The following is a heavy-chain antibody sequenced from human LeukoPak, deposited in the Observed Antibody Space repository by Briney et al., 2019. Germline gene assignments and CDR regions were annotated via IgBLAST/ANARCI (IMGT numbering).Heavy chain of an antibody. V-gene: IGHV3-74*01. CDR2: INSDGSST. Sequence: PGGSLRLSCAASGFTFSSYWMHWVRQAPGKGLVWVSRINSDGSSTSYADSVKGRFTISRDNAKNTLYLQMNSLRAEDTAVYYCAKSGCSSTSCSIRAAMVLGYWGQGTLVTVSS. D-gene: IGHD2-2*01. J-gene: IGHJ4*02. CDR3: AKSGCSSTSCSIRAAMVLGY. CDR1: GFTFSSYW.